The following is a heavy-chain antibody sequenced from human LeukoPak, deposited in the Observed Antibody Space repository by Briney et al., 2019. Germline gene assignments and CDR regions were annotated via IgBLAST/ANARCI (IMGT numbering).Heavy chain of an antibody. Sequence: GGSLGLSCAASGFTFSSYAMSWVRQTPGKGLEWVSIISGSGGTTYHADSVKGRFTISRDNSKNMLYLQMNSLGADDTAVYYCAKDRATVTTPYYYYYMDVWGKGTTVTVSS. CDR3: AKDRATVTTPYYYYYMDV. J-gene: IGHJ6*03. D-gene: IGHD4-17*01. CDR1: GFTFSSYA. V-gene: IGHV3-23*01. CDR2: ISGSGGTT.